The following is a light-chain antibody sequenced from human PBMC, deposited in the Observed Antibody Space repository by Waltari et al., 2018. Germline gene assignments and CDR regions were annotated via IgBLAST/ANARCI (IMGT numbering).Light chain of an antibody. CDR2: QDS. CDR1: KSGDKS. J-gene: IGLJ2*01. V-gene: IGLV3-1*01. Sequence: SYELTHPPSVAVSPGQAARLTCSRGKSGDKSPCWYQQKPGQSPVLVIYQDSKRPSGIPERFSGSNSGNTATLTISGTQAMDEADYYCQAWDSSSHVVFGGGTKLTVL. CDR3: QAWDSSSHVV.